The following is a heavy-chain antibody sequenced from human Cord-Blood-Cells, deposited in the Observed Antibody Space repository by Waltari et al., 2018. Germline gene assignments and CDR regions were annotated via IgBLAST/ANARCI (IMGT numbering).Heavy chain of an antibody. V-gene: IGHV4-34*01. CDR3: ARNGVDIVVVPAAIGKNYYYYMDV. CDR1: GGSFSGYY. CDR2: INHSGST. Sequence: QVQLQQWGAGLLKPSETLSLTCAVYGGSFSGYYWSWIRQPPGKGLEWIGEINHSGSTNSNPSLKSRVTRSVDTSKNQFSPKLSSVTAADTAVYYCARNGVDIVVVPAAIGKNYYYYMDVWGKGTTVTVSS. D-gene: IGHD2-2*01. J-gene: IGHJ6*03.